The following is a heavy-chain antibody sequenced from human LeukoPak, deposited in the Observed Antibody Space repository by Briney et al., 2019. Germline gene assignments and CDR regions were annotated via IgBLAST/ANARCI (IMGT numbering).Heavy chain of an antibody. D-gene: IGHD4-17*01. J-gene: IGHJ4*03. Sequence: ASETLSLTCTVSGGSISSGSYYWSWIRQPAGKGLEWIGRIYTSGSTNYNPSLKSRVTISVDTSKNQFSLKLSSVTAVDTAVYYCARDGIDYGDY. CDR2: IYTSGST. CDR1: GGSISSGSYY. CDR3: ARDGIDYGDY. V-gene: IGHV4-61*02.